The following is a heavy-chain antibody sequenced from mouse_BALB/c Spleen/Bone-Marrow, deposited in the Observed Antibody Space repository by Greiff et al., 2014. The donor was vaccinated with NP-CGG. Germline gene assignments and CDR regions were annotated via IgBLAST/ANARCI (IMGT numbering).Heavy chain of an antibody. J-gene: IGHJ3*01. CDR1: GYSFTGYY. V-gene: IGHV1S30*01. D-gene: IGHD2-10*02. Sequence: VQLQQSGPELVKPGPSVKISCKASGYSFTGYYMHWAKQSHGKSLEWIGEINPYNGGTSYNQKFKGKATLTVDTSSSTAFMELHSLTSEDSLVYYCARQLYGNYAYWGQGTLVTVSA. CDR3: ARQLYGNYAY. CDR2: INPYNGGT.